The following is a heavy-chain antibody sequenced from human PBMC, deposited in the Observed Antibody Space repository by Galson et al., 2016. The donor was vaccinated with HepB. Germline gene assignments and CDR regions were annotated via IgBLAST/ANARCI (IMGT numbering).Heavy chain of an antibody. CDR3: ARASVVPGARMLFDS. V-gene: IGHV4-4*02. CDR1: GASISDSNW. CDR2: IYHTGTS. Sequence: SETLSLTCAVSGASISDSNWWTWIRQALGKGLEWIGEIYHTGTSNNNPFLSSRFTLSVDKSRNQFSLKLNSVTAADTAVYYCARASVVPGARMLFDSWGQGILVTVSS. J-gene: IGHJ5*01. D-gene: IGHD4/OR15-4a*01.